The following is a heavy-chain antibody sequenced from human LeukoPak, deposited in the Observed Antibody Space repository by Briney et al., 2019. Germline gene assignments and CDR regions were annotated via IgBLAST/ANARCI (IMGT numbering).Heavy chain of an antibody. V-gene: IGHV3-7*01. CDR1: GFTFTRFW. J-gene: IGHJ5*02. CDR3: ATAPASVDSS. Sequence: GGSLRLSCAASGFTFTRFWLTWVRQSPGKGLEWVANINPDGTKTTYVDSVEGRFAISRDNAKNSVFLLMTSLRAEDTAMYYCATAPASVDSSWGQGTLVAVSS. D-gene: IGHD3-3*01. CDR2: INPDGTKT.